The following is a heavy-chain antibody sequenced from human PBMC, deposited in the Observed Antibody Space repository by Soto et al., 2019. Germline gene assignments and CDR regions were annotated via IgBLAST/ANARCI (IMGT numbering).Heavy chain of an antibody. CDR2: ISAYNGNT. D-gene: IGHD2-2*01. CDR3: GRGNTLVVPGGTPIYYYYGMDV. V-gene: IGHV1-18*01. Sequence: QVQLVQSGAEVKKPGASVKVSCKASGYTFSNYIISWVRQAPGQGLEWMGWISAYNGNTNYAQKFQGRVTVTRDTSTSTAYMELRSLRSDDTAVYYCGRGNTLVVPGGTPIYYYYGMDVWGQGTTVTVSS. CDR1: GYTFSNYI. J-gene: IGHJ6*02.